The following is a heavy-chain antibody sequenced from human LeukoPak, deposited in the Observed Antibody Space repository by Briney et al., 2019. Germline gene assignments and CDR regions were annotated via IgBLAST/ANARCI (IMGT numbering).Heavy chain of an antibody. J-gene: IGHJ4*02. V-gene: IGHV6-1*01. D-gene: IGHD2-21*01. CDR1: GDSVSSNSAT. CDR3: ARSFQHFDY. Sequence: SQTLSLTCGISGDSVSSNSATWDWIRQSPSRGLEWLGRTWYRSNWYNDSALSVRSRMTINPDTSKNQFSLHLHSVTPEDTAVYYCARSFQHFDYWGQGILVTVSS. CDR2: TWYRSNWYN.